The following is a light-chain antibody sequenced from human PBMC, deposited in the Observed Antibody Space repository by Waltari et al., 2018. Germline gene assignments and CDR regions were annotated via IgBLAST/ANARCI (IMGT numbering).Light chain of an antibody. J-gene: IGKJ2*01. Sequence: DIVVTQSPASLAVSLGASATINCKSSQSVLYIHNKTNYLAWYQQKPGQPPKLLIYWASTRESGVPDRISGSGSGTDFTLTISSLQAEDVAVYYCQQYYSSPLTFGQGTNLEIK. V-gene: IGKV4-1*01. CDR2: WAS. CDR1: QSVLYIHNKTNY. CDR3: QQYYSSPLT.